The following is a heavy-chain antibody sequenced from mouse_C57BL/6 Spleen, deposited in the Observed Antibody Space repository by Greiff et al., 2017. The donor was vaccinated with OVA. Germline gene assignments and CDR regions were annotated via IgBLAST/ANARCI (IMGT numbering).Heavy chain of an antibody. CDR3: AKPYYYGSSYWYFDV. V-gene: IGHV1-55*01. D-gene: IGHD1-1*01. Sequence: VKLKQPGAELVKPGASVKMSCKASGYTFTSYWITWVKQRPGQGLEWIGDIYPGSGSTNYNEKFKSKATLTVDTSSSTAYMQLSSLTSEDSAVYYCAKPYYYGSSYWYFDVWGTGTTVTVSS. J-gene: IGHJ1*03. CDR1: GYTFTSYW. CDR2: IYPGSGST.